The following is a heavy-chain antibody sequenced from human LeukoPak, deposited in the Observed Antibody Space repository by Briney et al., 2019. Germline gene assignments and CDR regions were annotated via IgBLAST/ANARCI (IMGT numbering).Heavy chain of an antibody. CDR1: GFIFSKYW. Sequence: GGSLRLSCAASGFIFSKYWMSWVRQAPGKGLEWVANIKQYGSEKYYVDSVTGRFTISRDNAKNSLYLQMSSLRAEDTAVYYCARYHGDNLWSGYLDWGQGTLVTVSS. J-gene: IGHJ4*02. V-gene: IGHV3-7*03. CDR2: IKQYGSEK. D-gene: IGHD3-3*01. CDR3: ARYHGDNLWSGYLD.